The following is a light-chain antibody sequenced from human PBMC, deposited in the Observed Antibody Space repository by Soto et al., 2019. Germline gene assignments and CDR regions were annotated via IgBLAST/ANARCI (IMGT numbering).Light chain of an antibody. V-gene: IGLV2-14*03. Sequence: QSALTQPASVSGSPGQSITISSTGTSSDVGGYNYVSWYQQHPGKVPKLMIYDVSNRPSGVSNRFSGSKSGNTASLTISGLQAEDEADYYCSSYTSTNTLVFGGGTKLTVL. CDR2: DVS. CDR1: SSDVGGYNY. J-gene: IGLJ2*01. CDR3: SSYTSTNTLV.